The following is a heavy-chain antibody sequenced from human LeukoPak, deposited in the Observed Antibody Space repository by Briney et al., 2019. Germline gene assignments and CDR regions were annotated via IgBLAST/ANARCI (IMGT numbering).Heavy chain of an antibody. CDR3: AKYRGDYLTKYSFDY. Sequence: PGGSLRLSCAASGFTFNNYAMTWVRQAPGKGLEWVSSISGRSGTIYYADSVKGRFTTSRDNSKSTLFLQMNNLRAEDTALYFCAKYRGDYLTKYSFDYWGQGTLVTVSS. J-gene: IGHJ4*02. V-gene: IGHV3-23*01. CDR1: GFTFNNYA. D-gene: IGHD4-17*01. CDR2: ISGRSGTI.